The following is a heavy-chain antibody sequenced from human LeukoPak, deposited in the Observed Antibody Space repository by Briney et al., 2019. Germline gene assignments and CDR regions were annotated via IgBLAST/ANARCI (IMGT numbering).Heavy chain of an antibody. V-gene: IGHV3-23*01. J-gene: IGHJ4*02. CDR1: GFTFSSYT. D-gene: IGHD2-8*02. CDR3: AREFPYFYDTAGSRIF. CDR2: ISGRSDSI. Sequence: PGGSLRLSCAASGFTFSSYTVSWVRQAPGKGLERVSGISGRSDSIYYADSVEGRFTISRDNAKSTLYLHMTSLRADDTAVYYCAREFPYFYDTAGSRIFWGQGTLVTVSS.